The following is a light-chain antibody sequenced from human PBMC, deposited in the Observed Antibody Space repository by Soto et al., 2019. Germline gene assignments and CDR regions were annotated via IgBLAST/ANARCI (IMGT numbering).Light chain of an antibody. CDR3: CSYAGSVV. J-gene: IGLJ2*01. CDR2: DVS. CDR1: SSDVGGYNY. V-gene: IGLV2-11*01. Sequence: QSALTQPRSVSGSPGQSVTISCTGTSSDVGGYNYVSWYQQHPGKAPKLMIYDVSKRPAGVPDRFSGSKSGNTASLTISGLQAEDEADYYCCSYAGSVVFVGGTQLTVL.